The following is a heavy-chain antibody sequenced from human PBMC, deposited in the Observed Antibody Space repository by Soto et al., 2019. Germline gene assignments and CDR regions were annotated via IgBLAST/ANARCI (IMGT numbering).Heavy chain of an antibody. CDR2: INHSGST. D-gene: IGHD1-26*01. CDR1: GGSFSGYY. V-gene: IGHV4-34*01. Sequence: QVQLQQWGAGLLKPSETLSLTCAVYGGSFSGYYWSWIRQPPGKGLEWIGKINHSGSTNYNPSLKSRVNISVDTSKNQFSLKRSAVTAADTGVYYCARGTEWELHYWGQGTLVTVSS. CDR3: ARGTEWELHY. J-gene: IGHJ4*02.